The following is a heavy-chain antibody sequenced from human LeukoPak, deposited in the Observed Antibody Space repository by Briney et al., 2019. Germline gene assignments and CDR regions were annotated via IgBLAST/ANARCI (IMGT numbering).Heavy chain of an antibody. V-gene: IGHV3-7*01. CDR2: IPQQGNEK. J-gene: IGHJ4*02. CDR3: ATLNGPLFEY. D-gene: IGHD2-8*01. CDR1: VFTFSIYW. Sequence: PGGSLRLSCAPSVFTFSIYWMSWVPRSPGRGLEWVASIPQQGNEKYFVDSVRGRFTISRDNAKNSLYLQMSSLRAEDTAVYYCATLNGPLFEYWGQGTLVTVSS.